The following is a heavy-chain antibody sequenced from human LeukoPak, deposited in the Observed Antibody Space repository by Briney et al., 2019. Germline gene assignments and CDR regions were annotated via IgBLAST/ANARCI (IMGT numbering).Heavy chain of an antibody. D-gene: IGHD1/OR15-1a*01. CDR3: ARVNLEHRYYYYGMDS. Sequence: SVKVSCKASGGTFSSYAISWVRQAPGQGLEWMGRKTLILGIANYAQKFQGRVTIIADKSTSTAYMELSSLRSEDTAVYYCARVNLEHRYYYYGMDSWAQGTRIIVSS. CDR2: KTLILGIA. CDR1: GGTFSSYA. J-gene: IGHJ6*02. V-gene: IGHV1-69*04.